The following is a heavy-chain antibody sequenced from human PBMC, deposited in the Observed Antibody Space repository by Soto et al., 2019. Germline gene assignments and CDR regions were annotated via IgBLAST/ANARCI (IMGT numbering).Heavy chain of an antibody. D-gene: IGHD1-1*01. V-gene: IGHV3-30-3*01. CDR2: ISYDGDNK. CDR1: GFTFSYHA. Sequence: QVQLVESGGGVVQPGRSLRLSCAASGFTFSYHALNWVRQAPGKGLEWVAAISYDGDNKYIAESVKGRFTISRDNSKNPVSLQMNCLRTENTAMYFCARGTTTSAFSAMDVWGQGTTVNVSS. J-gene: IGHJ6*02. CDR3: ARGTTTSAFSAMDV.